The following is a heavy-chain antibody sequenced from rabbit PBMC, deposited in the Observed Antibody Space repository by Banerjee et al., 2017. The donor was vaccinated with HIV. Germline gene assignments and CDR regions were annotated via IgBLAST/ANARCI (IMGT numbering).Heavy chain of an antibody. CDR1: GIDFSSYS. V-gene: IGHV1S45*01. CDR3: ARDDAGDTYVFNL. J-gene: IGHJ4*01. CDR2: IYTSSGST. Sequence: QEQLKESGGGLVQPGGSLKLSCKASGIDFSSYSMCWVRQAPGKGLELIACIYTSSGSTWYASWVNGRFTISKTSSTTVTLQMTSLTVADTATYFCARDDAGDTYVFNLWGPGTLVTVS. D-gene: IGHD6-1*01.